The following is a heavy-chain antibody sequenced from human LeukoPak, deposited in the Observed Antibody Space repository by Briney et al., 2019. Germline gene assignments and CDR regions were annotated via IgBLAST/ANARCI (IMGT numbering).Heavy chain of an antibody. CDR2: IYYSGST. V-gene: IGHV4-39*07. D-gene: IGHD6-19*01. CDR3: ARDRGYSSGWYVDYYYYYYMDV. Sequence: SETLSLTCTVSGGSISSSSYYWGWIRQPPGKGLEWIGSIYYSGSTYYNPSLKSRVTISVDTSKNQFSLKLSSVTAADTAVYYCARDRGYSSGWYVDYYYYYYMDVWGKGTTVTVSS. CDR1: GGSISSSSYY. J-gene: IGHJ6*03.